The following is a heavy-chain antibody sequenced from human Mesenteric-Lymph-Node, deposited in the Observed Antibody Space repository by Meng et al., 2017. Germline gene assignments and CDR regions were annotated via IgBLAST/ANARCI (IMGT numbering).Heavy chain of an antibody. V-gene: IGHV4-59*01. CDR3: ARGRLLRYGRPILVDHFDY. D-gene: IGHD4-17*01. CDR2: IYYSGNT. Sequence: GSLRLSCSVSGGSITTYYWSWIRQPPGKGLEWIGYIYYSGNTGYNPSLRNRVTISVDTSKNQFSLKLSSVTAADTAVYYCARGRLLRYGRPILVDHFDYWGQGTLVTVSS. CDR1: GGSITTYY. J-gene: IGHJ4*02.